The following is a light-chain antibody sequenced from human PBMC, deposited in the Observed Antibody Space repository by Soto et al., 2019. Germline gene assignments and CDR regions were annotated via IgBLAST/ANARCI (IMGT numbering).Light chain of an antibody. Sequence: NFMLTQPHSVSESPGKTVTISCTRSSGNIASNYVQWYQQRPGSSPTTVIYEDNQRPSGVPDRFSGSIDSSSNSASLTISGLKTEDEADYYCQSYDSSNVFGTGTKLTVL. V-gene: IGLV6-57*01. CDR2: EDN. CDR1: SGNIASNY. J-gene: IGLJ1*01. CDR3: QSYDSSNV.